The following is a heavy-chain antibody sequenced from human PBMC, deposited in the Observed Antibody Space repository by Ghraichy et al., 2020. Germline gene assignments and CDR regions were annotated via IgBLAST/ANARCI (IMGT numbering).Heavy chain of an antibody. Sequence: SETLSLTCAVYVGSFSGYYLSWIRQPPGKGLEWIGEINPTGTTTNNPSLKSRLTLLVDPSKNQFSLQLKSVTAADTAVYYCARRRQTWSAAECDAFDIWGQGTMITVSS. D-gene: IGHD2-8*01. CDR3: ARRRQTWSAAECDAFDI. J-gene: IGHJ3*02. CDR1: VGSFSGYY. V-gene: IGHV4-34*01. CDR2: INPTGTT.